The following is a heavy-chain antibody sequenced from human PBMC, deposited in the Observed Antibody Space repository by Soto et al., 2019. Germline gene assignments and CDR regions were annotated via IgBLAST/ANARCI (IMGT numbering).Heavy chain of an antibody. CDR3: ARGGGYCSGGSCYSSYYYYMDV. J-gene: IGHJ6*03. V-gene: IGHV1-8*01. CDR1: GYTFTSYD. CDR2: MNPNSGNT. D-gene: IGHD2-15*01. Sequence: ASVKVSCKASGYTFTSYDINWVRQATGQGLEWMGWMNPNSGNTGYAQKFQGRVTMTRNTSISTAYMELSSLRSEETAVYYCARGGGYCSGGSCYSSYYYYMDVWGKGTTVTVSS.